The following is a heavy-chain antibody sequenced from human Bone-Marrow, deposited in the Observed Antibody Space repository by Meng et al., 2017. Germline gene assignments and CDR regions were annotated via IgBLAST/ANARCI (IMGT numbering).Heavy chain of an antibody. Sequence: SVKVSCKASGYTFTSYYMHWVRQAPGQGLEWMGGIIPIFGTANYAQKFQGRVTITADKSTSTAYMELRSLRSDDTAVYYCARDRYSSGWYWVYWGQGTLVTVSS. CDR3: ARDRYSSGWYWVY. J-gene: IGHJ4*02. V-gene: IGHV1-69*06. D-gene: IGHD6-19*01. CDR2: IIPIFGTA. CDR1: GYTFTSYY.